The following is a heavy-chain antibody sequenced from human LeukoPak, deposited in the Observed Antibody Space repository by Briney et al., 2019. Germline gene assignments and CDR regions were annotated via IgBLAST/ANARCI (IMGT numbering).Heavy chain of an antibody. CDR3: ASQESWELLAYYGMDV. CDR1: GYTFTSYY. V-gene: IGHV1-46*01. Sequence: GASVKVSCKASGYTFTSYYMHWVRQAPGQGLEWMGIINPSGGSTSYAQKFQGRVTMTRDTSTSTVYMELSSLRSEDTAVYYCASQESWELLAYYGMDVWGQGTTVTVSS. J-gene: IGHJ6*02. D-gene: IGHD1-26*01. CDR2: INPSGGST.